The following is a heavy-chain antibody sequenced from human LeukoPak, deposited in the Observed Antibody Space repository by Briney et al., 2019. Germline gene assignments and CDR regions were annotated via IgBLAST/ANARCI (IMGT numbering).Heavy chain of an antibody. V-gene: IGHV3-43*02. J-gene: IGHJ4*02. Sequence: QTGGSRRLSCAASGFTFGDYSMHWVRQTQGKGLKWVSLINGDALTAHYGDSVRGRFTISRNNSKNSLYLQMNGLRTEDTAFYYCAKGLHGVSFSFDYWGRGTLVTVSS. CDR1: GFTFGDYS. CDR2: INGDALTA. CDR3: AKGLHGVSFSFDY. D-gene: IGHD5-24*01.